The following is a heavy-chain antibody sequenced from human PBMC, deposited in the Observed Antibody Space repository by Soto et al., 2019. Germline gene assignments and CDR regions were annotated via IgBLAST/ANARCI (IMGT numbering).Heavy chain of an antibody. CDR2: INPNSGGT. Sequence: GASVKVSCKASGYTFTGYYMHWVRQAPGQGLEWMGWINPNSGGTNYAQKFQGRVTMTRDTSISTAYMELSRLRSDDTAVYYCAGDTAITRYYYYFDYWGQGTLVTVSS. CDR3: AGDTAITRYYYYFDY. CDR1: GYTFTGYY. J-gene: IGHJ4*02. V-gene: IGHV1-2*02. D-gene: IGHD5-18*01.